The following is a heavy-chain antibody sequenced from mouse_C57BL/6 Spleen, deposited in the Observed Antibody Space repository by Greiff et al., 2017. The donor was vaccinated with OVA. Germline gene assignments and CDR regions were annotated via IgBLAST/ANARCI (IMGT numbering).Heavy chain of an antibody. V-gene: IGHV1-84*01. D-gene: IGHD1-1*01. Sequence: VQLVESGPELVKPGASVKISCKASGYTFTDYYINWVKQRPGQGLEWIGWIYPGSGNTKYNEKFKGKATLTVDTSSSTAYMQLSSLTSEDSAVYFCARSGIVYYYGSSQPWYFDVWGTGTTVTVSS. CDR1: GYTFTDYY. CDR3: ARSGIVYYYGSSQPWYFDV. CDR2: IYPGSGNT. J-gene: IGHJ1*03.